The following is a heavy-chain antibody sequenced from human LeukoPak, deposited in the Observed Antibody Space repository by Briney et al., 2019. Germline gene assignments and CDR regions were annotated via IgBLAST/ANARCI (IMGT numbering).Heavy chain of an antibody. CDR2: INPNSGDT. CDR1: GYTFTGYY. CDR3: TRDLHSNFDY. V-gene: IGHV1-2*02. J-gene: IGHJ4*02. D-gene: IGHD2-21*01. Sequence: ASVKVSCKASGYTFTGYYMHWVRQAPGQGLEWMGWINPNSGDTNYAQKFQGRVTMTRDTSISTAYTELSRLRSDDTAVYYCTRDLHSNFDYWGQGTLVTVSS.